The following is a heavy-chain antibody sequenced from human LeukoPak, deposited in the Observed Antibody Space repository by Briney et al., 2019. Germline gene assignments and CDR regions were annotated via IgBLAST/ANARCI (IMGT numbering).Heavy chain of an antibody. D-gene: IGHD1-26*01. CDR2: IYPGDSDT. V-gene: IGHV5-51*01. CDR1: GYSFTSYW. CDR3: ARGSGSYHTAYMN. J-gene: IGHJ4*02. Sequence: GESLKISCKGSGYSFTSYWIGWVRQMPGKGLEWMGIIYPGDSDTRYSPSFQGQITISADKSISTAYLQWSSLKASDTAMYYCARGSGSYHTAYMNWGQGSLVTVSS.